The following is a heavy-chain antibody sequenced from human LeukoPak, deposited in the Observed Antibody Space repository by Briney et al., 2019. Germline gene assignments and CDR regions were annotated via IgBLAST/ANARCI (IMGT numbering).Heavy chain of an antibody. V-gene: IGHV3-74*01. CDR3: AVSNWMDP. Sequence: GGSLRLSCAASGFTVSSSYMSWVRQAPGEGLVWVSCISFDGSDATYADSVKGRFTISRDNAKNTLHLQMDSLTVEDTAVYYCAVSNWMDPWGQGTLVTVSS. CDR2: ISFDGSDA. J-gene: IGHJ5*02. CDR1: GFTVSSSY.